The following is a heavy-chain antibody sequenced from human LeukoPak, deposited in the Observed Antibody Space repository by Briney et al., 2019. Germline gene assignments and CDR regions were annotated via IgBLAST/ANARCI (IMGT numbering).Heavy chain of an antibody. J-gene: IGHJ4*02. CDR3: ARGVSSSWDLNHIDY. Sequence: GGSLRLSCAASGFTFSSYWMRWVRQAPGKGLVWVSRINSDGSSKNYASSVKDLFTISRDNAKNTLYLQMNSLRAEDTAVYYCARGVSSSWDLNHIDYWGQGNLVTVSS. V-gene: IGHV3-74*01. CDR2: INSDGSSK. CDR1: GFTFSSYW. D-gene: IGHD6-13*01.